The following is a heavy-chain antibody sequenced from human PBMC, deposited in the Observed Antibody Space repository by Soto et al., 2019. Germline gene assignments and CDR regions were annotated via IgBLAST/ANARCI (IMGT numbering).Heavy chain of an antibody. Sequence: VGSLRLSCVTSGFTFMRYAMRLVRQAPGKGLEWVSAIGSSGATTYYADSVKGRFTISRDNSKNTVYLQMNSLRAEDTAVYYRAKAFGNYYCDYWGQGTVVTVSS. D-gene: IGHD3-10*01. J-gene: IGHJ4*01. CDR2: IGSSGATT. CDR1: GFTFMRYA. CDR3: AKAFGNYYCDY. V-gene: IGHV3-23*01.